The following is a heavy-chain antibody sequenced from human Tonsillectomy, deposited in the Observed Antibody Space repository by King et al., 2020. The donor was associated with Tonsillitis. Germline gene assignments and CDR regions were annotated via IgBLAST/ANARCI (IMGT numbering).Heavy chain of an antibody. CDR3: AGGGDILTGGSLFAP. J-gene: IGHJ5*02. CDR1: GASISSGSYY. V-gene: IGHV4-61*02. Sequence: QLQESGPGLVKPSQTLSLTCTVSGASISSGSYYWSWIRQPAGKGLEWIGRIYTSGSINYNPSLESRLTMSVDTPKNQFSLKLSSVTAADAAVYYCAGGGDILTGGSLFAPWGQGTLVTVSS. D-gene: IGHD3-9*01. CDR2: IYTSGSI.